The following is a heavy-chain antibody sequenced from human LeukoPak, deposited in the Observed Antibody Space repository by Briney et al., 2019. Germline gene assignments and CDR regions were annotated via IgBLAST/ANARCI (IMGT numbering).Heavy chain of an antibody. V-gene: IGHV4-31*03. J-gene: IGHJ4*02. Sequence: SETLSLTCTVYGGSISSGGYYLSWIRQHPGKGLEWIGYIYYSGSTYYNPSLKSRVTISVDTSKNQFSLKLSSVTAADTAVYYCARWGIVATTLDYWGQGTLVTVSS. CDR3: ARWGIVATTLDY. CDR1: GGSISSGGYY. D-gene: IGHD5-12*01. CDR2: IYYSGST.